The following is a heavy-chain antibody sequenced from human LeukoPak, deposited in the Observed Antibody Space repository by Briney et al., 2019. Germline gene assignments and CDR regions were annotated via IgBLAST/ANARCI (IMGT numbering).Heavy chain of an antibody. J-gene: IGHJ6*03. CDR2: IYTSGST. CDR1: GGSISSGSYY. D-gene: IGHD3-10*01. Sequence: PSETLSLTCTVSGGSISSGSYYWSWIRQPAGKGLEWIGRIYTSGSTNYNPSLKSRVTISVDTSKNQFSLKLSSVTAADTAVYYCARERITMVRGVIIGYYYYMDVWGKGTTVTISS. V-gene: IGHV4-61*02. CDR3: ARERITMVRGVIIGYYYYMDV.